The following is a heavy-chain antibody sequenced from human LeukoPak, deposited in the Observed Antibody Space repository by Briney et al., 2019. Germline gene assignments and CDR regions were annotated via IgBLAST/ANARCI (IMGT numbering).Heavy chain of an antibody. Sequence: GGSLRLSCAASGFTFSSYEMNWVRQAPGKGLEWVSYISSSGSTIYYADSVKGRFTISRDNAKNSLYLQMNSLGAEDTAVYYCARDQTQAGPTTVDYWGQGTLVTVSS. CDR3: ARDQTQAGPTTVDY. D-gene: IGHD1-14*01. CDR2: ISSSGSTI. J-gene: IGHJ4*02. V-gene: IGHV3-48*03. CDR1: GFTFSSYE.